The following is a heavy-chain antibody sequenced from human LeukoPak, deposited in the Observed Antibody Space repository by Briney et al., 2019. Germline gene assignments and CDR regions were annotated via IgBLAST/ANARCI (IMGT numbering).Heavy chain of an antibody. CDR1: GFALSTYA. V-gene: IGHV3-30*18. CDR3: AKTSGGSGWDNWFDS. CDR2: ISYDGSTK. J-gene: IGHJ5*01. Sequence: GGSLRLSCAASGFALSTYAMHWVRQAPGKGLEWVAVISYDGSTKYYADSVKGRFTISRDNSKNALYLEINSLRTEDTALYYCAKTSGGSGWDNWFDSWGQGTLVTVSS. D-gene: IGHD6-19*01.